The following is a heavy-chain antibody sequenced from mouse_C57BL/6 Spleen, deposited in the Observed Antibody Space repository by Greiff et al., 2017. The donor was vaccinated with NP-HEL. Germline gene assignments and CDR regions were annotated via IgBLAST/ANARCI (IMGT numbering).Heavy chain of an antibody. D-gene: IGHD1-1*01. CDR1: GYAFTNYL. Sequence: QVQLQQSGAELVRPGTSVKVSCKASGYAFTNYLIEWVKQRPGQGLEWIGVINPGSGGTKYNEKFKGKATLTADKSSSTAYMQLSSLPSEDSAVYFCARWAVVAHYAMDYWGQGTSVTVSS. CDR2: INPGSGGT. CDR3: ARWAVVAHYAMDY. V-gene: IGHV1-54*01. J-gene: IGHJ4*01.